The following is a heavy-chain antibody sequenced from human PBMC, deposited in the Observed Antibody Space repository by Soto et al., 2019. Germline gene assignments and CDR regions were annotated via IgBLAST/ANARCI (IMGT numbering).Heavy chain of an antibody. Sequence: PSETLSLTCAVYGGSFSGYYWSWIRQPPGKGLEWIGEINHSGSTNYNPSLKSRVTISVDTSKNQFSLKLSSVTAADTAVYYCARGGIEAVRRGNWFDPWGQGTLVTVSS. CDR1: GGSFSGYY. J-gene: IGHJ5*02. V-gene: IGHV4-34*01. D-gene: IGHD6-13*01. CDR2: INHSGST. CDR3: ARGGIEAVRRGNWFDP.